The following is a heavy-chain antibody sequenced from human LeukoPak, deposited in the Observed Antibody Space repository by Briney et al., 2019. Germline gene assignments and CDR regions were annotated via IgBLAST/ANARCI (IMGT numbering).Heavy chain of an antibody. D-gene: IGHD6-13*01. CDR2: INRDGTKT. CDR1: GGSISSYY. Sequence: ETLSLTCTVSGGSISSYYWSWIRQPPGKGLEWVANINRDGTKTTYVDSVKGRFTISRDNAKNSLFLHMSSLRAGDTAVYYCATAPAAADSSWGQGTLVAVSS. J-gene: IGHJ5*02. V-gene: IGHV3-7*01. CDR3: ATAPAAADSS.